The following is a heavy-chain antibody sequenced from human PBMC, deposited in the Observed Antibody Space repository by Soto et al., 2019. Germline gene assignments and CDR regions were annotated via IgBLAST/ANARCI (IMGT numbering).Heavy chain of an antibody. CDR1: GFTFSSYS. D-gene: IGHD1-1*01. CDR3: ARAALYNWNDVSWFDP. CDR2: ISSSSSTI. J-gene: IGHJ5*02. Sequence: EVQLVESGGGLVQPGGSLRLSCAASGFTFSSYSMNWVRQAPGKGLEWVSYISSSSSTIYYADSVKGRFTISRDNAKNSLSLQMNSLRAEDTAVYYCARAALYNWNDVSWFDPWGQGTLVTVSS. V-gene: IGHV3-48*01.